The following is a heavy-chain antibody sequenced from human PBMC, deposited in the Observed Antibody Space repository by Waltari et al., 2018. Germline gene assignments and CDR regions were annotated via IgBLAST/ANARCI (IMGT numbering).Heavy chain of an antibody. D-gene: IGHD5-18*01. CDR2: IYYSGST. J-gene: IGHJ4*02. Sequence: QLQLQESGPGLVKPSETLSLTCTFSGGSISSSSYSWGWIRQPPGKGLEWIGSIYYSGSTYYNPSLKSRVTISVDTSKNQFSLKLSSVTAADTAVYYCARHRGYSYGSEFDYWGQGTLVTVSS. V-gene: IGHV4-39*01. CDR3: ARHRGYSYGSEFDY. CDR1: GGSISSSSYS.